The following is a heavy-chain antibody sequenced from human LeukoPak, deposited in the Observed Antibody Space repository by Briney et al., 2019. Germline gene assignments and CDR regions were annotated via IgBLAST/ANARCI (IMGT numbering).Heavy chain of an antibody. J-gene: IGHJ4*02. CDR1: GFTFSSYA. CDR3: ARDRKGIPDFDY. CDR2: ISGSGGST. D-gene: IGHD2-21*01. V-gene: IGHV3-23*01. Sequence: PGGSLRLSCAASGFTFSSYAMSWVRQAPGKGLEWVSAISGSGGSTYYADSVKGRFTISRDNSKNTLYLQMNSLRAEDTAVYYCARDRKGIPDFDYWGQGTLVTVSS.